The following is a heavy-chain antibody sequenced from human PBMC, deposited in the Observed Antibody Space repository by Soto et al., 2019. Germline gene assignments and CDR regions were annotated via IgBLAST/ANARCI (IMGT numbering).Heavy chain of an antibody. CDR1: GGSISSPGYY. V-gene: IGHV4-31*03. J-gene: IGHJ4*02. D-gene: IGHD3-10*01. CDR3: ARFGAGSYDPTTFDF. Sequence: QVQLQESGPGLVKPSQTLSLTCTVSGGSISSPGYYWSWIRQHPGKGLEWIGNIYYSRSTYYYPFRKSRVTISVDTYKNQFSLKLSSVTAAETSVYYCARFGAGSYDPTTFDFWGQGTMVTVSS. CDR2: IYYSRST.